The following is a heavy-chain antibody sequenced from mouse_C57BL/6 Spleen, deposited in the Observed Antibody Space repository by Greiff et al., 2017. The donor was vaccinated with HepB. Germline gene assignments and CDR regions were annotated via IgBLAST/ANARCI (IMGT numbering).Heavy chain of an antibody. CDR1: GYTFTSYG. V-gene: IGHV1-81*01. D-gene: IGHD1-1*01. Sequence: QVQLKQSGAELARPGASVKLSCKASGYTFTSYGISWVKQRTGQGLEWIGEIYPRSGNTYYNEKFKGKATLTADKSSSTAYMELRSLTSEDSAVYFCARGTTVDYYAMDYWGQGTSVTVSS. CDR2: IYPRSGNT. CDR3: ARGTTVDYYAMDY. J-gene: IGHJ4*01.